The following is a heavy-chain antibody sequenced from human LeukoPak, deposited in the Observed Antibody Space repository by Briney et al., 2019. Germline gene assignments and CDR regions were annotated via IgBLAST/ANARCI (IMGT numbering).Heavy chain of an antibody. CDR2: VRDKANSYAT. CDR1: GFTFSGSA. J-gene: IGHJ4*02. D-gene: IGHD2-2*01. Sequence: GGSLRLSCAASGFTFSGSAIHWVRQASGKGLEWVGRVRDKANSYATAYIASVKGRFTISRDDSKNTAYLQMSSLKTEDTAVYYCTRWDCTTTGCYPFDYWGQGTLVTVSS. V-gene: IGHV3-73*01. CDR3: TRWDCTTTGCYPFDY.